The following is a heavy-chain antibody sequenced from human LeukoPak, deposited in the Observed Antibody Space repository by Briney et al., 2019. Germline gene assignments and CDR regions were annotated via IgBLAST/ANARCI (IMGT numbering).Heavy chain of an antibody. D-gene: IGHD6-6*01. CDR2: IYYSGST. J-gene: IGHJ4*02. Sequence: SETLSLTCTVSGGSISSSSYYWGWIRQPPGKGLEWIGSIYYSGSTYYNPSLKSRVTISVDTSKNQFSLKLSSVTAADTAVYYCARRHTERELVPWFGYWGQGTLVTVSS. CDR3: ARRHTERELVPWFGY. V-gene: IGHV4-39*01. CDR1: GGSISSSSYY.